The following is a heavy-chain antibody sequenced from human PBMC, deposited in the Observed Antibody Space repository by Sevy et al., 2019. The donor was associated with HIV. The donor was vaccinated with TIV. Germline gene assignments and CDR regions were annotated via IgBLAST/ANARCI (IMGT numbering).Heavy chain of an antibody. CDR2: ISPYNGYT. V-gene: IGHV1-18*01. J-gene: IGHJ6*03. D-gene: IGHD1-26*01. Sequence: ASVKVSYKASGYLFISYGINWVRQAPGQGLEWMGWISPYNGYTNSAQKFQDRVTLTTDTSTSTAYMELRSLGSDDTAVYYCARDDTYSDPARYHYSYMDVWGKGTTVTVSS. CDR1: GYLFISYG. CDR3: ARDDTYSDPARYHYSYMDV.